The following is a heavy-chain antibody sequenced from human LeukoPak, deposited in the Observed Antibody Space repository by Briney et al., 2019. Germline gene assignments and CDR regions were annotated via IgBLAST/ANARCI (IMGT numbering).Heavy chain of an antibody. V-gene: IGHV3-30-3*01. CDR1: GFTFSSYA. CDR3: ARDRRSGGWYGFWTSQYYFDY. J-gene: IGHJ4*02. Sequence: GGSLRLSCAASGFTFSSYAMHWVRQASGKGLEWVAVISYDGSNKYYADSVKGRFTISRDNSKNTLYLQMNSLRAEDTAVYYCARDRRSGGWYGFWTSQYYFDYWGQGTLVTVSS. CDR2: ISYDGSNK. D-gene: IGHD6-19*01.